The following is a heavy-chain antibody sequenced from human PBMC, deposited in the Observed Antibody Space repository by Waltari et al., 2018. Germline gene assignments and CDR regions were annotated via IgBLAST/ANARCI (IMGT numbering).Heavy chain of an antibody. Sequence: QVQMQESGPGLVRPSETLSLTCAVSGGSISTTSYIWGWLRQPPGKGLEWIASFNYGGNTYYNPSLKSRVTISGDTSKNQFSLNLTSVTAADTAVYYCARGLGAIYWGHGTLVTVSS. J-gene: IGHJ4*01. D-gene: IGHD1-26*01. CDR3: ARGLGAIY. CDR2: FNYGGNT. V-gene: IGHV4-39*07. CDR1: GGSISTTSYI.